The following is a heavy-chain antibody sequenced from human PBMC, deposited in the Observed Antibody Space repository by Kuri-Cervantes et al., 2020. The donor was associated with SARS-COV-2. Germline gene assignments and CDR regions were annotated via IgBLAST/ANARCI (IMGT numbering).Heavy chain of an antibody. J-gene: IGHJ5*02. Sequence: LSLTCAASGFTFSDYYITWIRQAPGKGPEWVSYISSSGTTIYYADSVQGRFIISRDNAKNSLYLQMNSLRAEDTAVYYCARDPGDWNYGTGDRFDPWGQGTLVTVSS. D-gene: IGHD1-7*01. CDR2: ISSSGTTI. CDR3: ARDPGDWNYGTGDRFDP. CDR1: GFTFSDYY. V-gene: IGHV3-11*04.